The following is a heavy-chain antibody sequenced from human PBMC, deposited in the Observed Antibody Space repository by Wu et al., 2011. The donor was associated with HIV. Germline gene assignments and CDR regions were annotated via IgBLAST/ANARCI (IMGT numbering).Heavy chain of an antibody. V-gene: IGHV1-69*06. CDR2: IIPIFGAA. D-gene: IGHD1-26*01. J-gene: IGHJ4*02. CDR1: GGTFSNYG. CDR3: ARGFGWEPLDY. Sequence: QVQLVQSGAEVKKPGSSVKVSCKASGGTFSNYGINWVRQAPGQGLEWVGRIIPIFGAANYTQKLQGRVTITADTSASTVYMELSSLRSEDTAVYYCARGFGWEPLDYWGQGTLVTVSS.